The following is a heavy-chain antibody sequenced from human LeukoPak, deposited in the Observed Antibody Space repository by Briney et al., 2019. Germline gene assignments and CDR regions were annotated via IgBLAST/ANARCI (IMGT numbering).Heavy chain of an antibody. J-gene: IGHJ4*02. CDR1: GYTFTSYG. D-gene: IGHD2-2*02. CDR2: ISAYNGNT. CDR3: ARASCSSTSCYNRGR. Sequence: ASVKVSCKASGYTFTSYGIRWVRQAPGQGLEWMGWISAYNGNTNYAQKLQGRVTMTTDTSTSTAYMELRSLRSDDTAVYYCARASCSSTSCYNRGRWGQGTLVTVSS. V-gene: IGHV1-18*01.